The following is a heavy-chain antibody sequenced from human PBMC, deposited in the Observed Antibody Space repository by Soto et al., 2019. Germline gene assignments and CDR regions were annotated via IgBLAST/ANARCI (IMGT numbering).Heavy chain of an antibody. V-gene: IGHV1-18*01. CDR3: ARGVAYYDILTGYQKRGAFYI. Sequence: ASVKVSCKASGYTFTSYGISWVRQAPGQGLEWMGWISAYNGNTNYAQKLQGRVTMTTDTSTSTAYMELRSQRSDDTAVYYCARGVAYYDILTGYQKRGAFYIWGQGTMVTVSS. D-gene: IGHD3-9*01. J-gene: IGHJ3*02. CDR1: GYTFTSYG. CDR2: ISAYNGNT.